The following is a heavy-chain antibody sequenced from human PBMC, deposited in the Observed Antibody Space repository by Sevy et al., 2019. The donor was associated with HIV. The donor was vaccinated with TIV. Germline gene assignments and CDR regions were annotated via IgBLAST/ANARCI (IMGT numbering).Heavy chain of an antibody. CDR2: IYYSGST. CDR3: ARGYYYGSGSYYQSNSAYYYYYYGMDV. Sequence: SETLSLTCTVSGGSISSYYWSWIRQPPGKGLEWIGYIYYSGSTNYNPSLKSRVTISVDTSKNQFSLKLSSVTAADTEVYYCARGYYYGSGSYYQSNSAYYYYYYGMDVWGQGTTVTVSS. V-gene: IGHV4-59*01. J-gene: IGHJ6*02. CDR1: GGSISSYY. D-gene: IGHD3-10*01.